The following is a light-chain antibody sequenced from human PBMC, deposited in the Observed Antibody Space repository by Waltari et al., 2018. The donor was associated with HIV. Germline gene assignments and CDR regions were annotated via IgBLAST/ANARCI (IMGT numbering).Light chain of an antibody. J-gene: IGLJ2*01. V-gene: IGLV1-47*01. CDR2: RNN. Sequence: QSVLTQPPSASATPGQRVTISCSGSSSNIGNYYVYWYQQRPGATPKVLIFRNNLRPSGVPDRFSGSKSGTSASLAISGLRSEDEADYYCATWDDSLSGVVFGGGTKLTVL. CDR3: ATWDDSLSGVV. CDR1: SSNIGNYY.